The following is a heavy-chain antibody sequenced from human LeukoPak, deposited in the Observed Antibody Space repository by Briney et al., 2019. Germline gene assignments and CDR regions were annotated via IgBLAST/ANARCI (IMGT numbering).Heavy chain of an antibody. CDR1: GGSFSGNY. CDR3: ARGGQYMSASWYRSVYYHFDV. Sequence: SETLSLTCAVYGGSFSGNYWNWIRQSPGRGLEWVGEINYGGSTHYNPSLKSRVSISLDTSKNQFPLKVTSVTAADTAIYYCARGGQYMSASWYRSVYYHFDVWGKGTTVIVSS. V-gene: IGHV4-34*01. J-gene: IGHJ6*03. CDR2: INYGGST. D-gene: IGHD6-13*01.